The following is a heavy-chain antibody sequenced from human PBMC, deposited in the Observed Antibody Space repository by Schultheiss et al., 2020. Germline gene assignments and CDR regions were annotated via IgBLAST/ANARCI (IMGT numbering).Heavy chain of an antibody. CDR3: ARRGWITIFGVVITHNGMDV. Sequence: SETLSLTCTVSGGSISSYYWSWIRQPPGKGLEWLGYIYYSGSTYYNPSLKSRVTISVDTSKNQFSLKLSSVTAADTAVYYCARRGWITIFGVVITHNGMDVWGQGTTVTVSS. D-gene: IGHD3-3*01. J-gene: IGHJ6*02. V-gene: IGHV4-59*08. CDR1: GGSISSYY. CDR2: IYYSGST.